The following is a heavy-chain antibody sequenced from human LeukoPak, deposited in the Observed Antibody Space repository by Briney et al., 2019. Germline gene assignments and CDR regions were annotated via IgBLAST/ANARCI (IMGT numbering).Heavy chain of an antibody. J-gene: IGHJ4*02. V-gene: IGHV4-4*07. CDR3: ARDFEVCSGGNCYPTIDY. CDR1: GGSNSGYY. CDR2: IYTSGST. D-gene: IGHD2-15*01. Sequence: SETLSLXCTVSGGSNSGYYWSWIRQPASKRLEYIGRIYTSGSTIYNPSLKSRVAMSVDTSKNQFSLKLSSVTTADTAVYYCARDFEVCSGGNCYPTIDYWGQGTLVTVSS.